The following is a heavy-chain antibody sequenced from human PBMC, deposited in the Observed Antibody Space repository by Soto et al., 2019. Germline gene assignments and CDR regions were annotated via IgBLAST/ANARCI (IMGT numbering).Heavy chain of an antibody. V-gene: IGHV1-18*01. CDR3: ATSYDTGFDP. CDR2: ITPNSGYT. Sequence: QLQLTQSGGEARKPGASVRVSCAASGYKFSTYAISWLRQAPGQGLEWMGLITPNSGYTNYAQKYQGRLILTTDIPSSTAYRELTSLRDDDTAIYYCATSYDTGFDPWGQGTLVSVS. CDR1: GYKFSTYA. D-gene: IGHD3-9*01. J-gene: IGHJ5*02.